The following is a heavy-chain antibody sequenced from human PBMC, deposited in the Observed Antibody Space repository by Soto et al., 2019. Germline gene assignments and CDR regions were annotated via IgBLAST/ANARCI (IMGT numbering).Heavy chain of an antibody. Sequence: ASVKVSCKAAGYTFTSYGISWVRQAPGQGLEWMGWISAYNGNTNYAQKLQGRVTMTTDTSTSTAYMELSSLRSEDTAVYYCARVAESMTTVTYYFFDYWGQGTLVTVSS. J-gene: IGHJ4*02. D-gene: IGHD4-17*01. CDR1: GYTFTSYG. V-gene: IGHV1-18*01. CDR2: ISAYNGNT. CDR3: ARVAESMTTVTYYFFDY.